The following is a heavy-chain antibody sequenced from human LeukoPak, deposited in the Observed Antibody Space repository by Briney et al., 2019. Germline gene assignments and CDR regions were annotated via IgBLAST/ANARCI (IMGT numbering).Heavy chain of an antibody. J-gene: IGHJ4*02. CDR2: IYYSGST. CDR3: ARTVLGIAAAGYYFDY. V-gene: IGHV4-59*01. D-gene: IGHD6-13*01. Sequence: SETLSLTCAVYGGSFSNYYWSWIRQPPGKGLEWIGYIYYSGSTNYNPSLKSRVTISVDTSKNQFSLKLSSVTAADTAVYYCARTVLGIAAAGYYFDYWGQGTLVTVSS. CDR1: GGSFSNYY.